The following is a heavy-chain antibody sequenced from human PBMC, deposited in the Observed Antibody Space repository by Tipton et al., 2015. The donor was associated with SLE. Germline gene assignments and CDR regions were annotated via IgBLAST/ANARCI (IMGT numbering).Heavy chain of an antibody. D-gene: IGHD5-12*01. CDR3: ARDDGVGWLTFDY. CDR2: INPNSGGT. Sequence: QSGAEVKKPGASVQVSCKASGYTFTGHYLHWVRQAPGQGFEWMGWINPNSGGTSYAQKFQGRVTMTRDTSTNTAYMDLTSLRSDDTAVYYCARDDGVGWLTFDYWGQGTLVTVSS. V-gene: IGHV1-2*02. CDR1: GYTFTGHY. J-gene: IGHJ4*02.